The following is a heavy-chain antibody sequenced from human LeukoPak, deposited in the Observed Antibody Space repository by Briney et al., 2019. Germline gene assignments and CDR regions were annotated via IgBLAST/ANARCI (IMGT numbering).Heavy chain of an antibody. CDR1: GGSFSGYY. CDR3: ARSTNYAPFDY. Sequence: PSETLSLTCAVYGGSFSGYYWSWIRQPPGKGLEWIGEINHSGSTNYNPSLKSRVTTSVDTSKNQFSLKLSSVTAADTAVYYCARSTNYAPFDYWGQGTLVTVSS. V-gene: IGHV4-34*01. D-gene: IGHD1-7*01. CDR2: INHSGST. J-gene: IGHJ4*02.